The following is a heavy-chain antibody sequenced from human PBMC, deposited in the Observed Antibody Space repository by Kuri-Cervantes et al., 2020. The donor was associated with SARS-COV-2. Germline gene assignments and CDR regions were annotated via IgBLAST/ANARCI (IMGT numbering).Heavy chain of an antibody. J-gene: IGHJ5*02. Sequence: GESPKISCAASGFTFSSYSMNWVRQAPGKGLEWVSSISSSSSYIYYADSVKGRFTISRDNAKHSLYLQMNSLRAEDTAVYYCARARTIAAHPENWFDPWGQGTLVTVSS. CDR1: GFTFSSYS. D-gene: IGHD6-6*01. CDR2: ISSSSSYI. V-gene: IGHV3-21*01. CDR3: ARARTIAAHPENWFDP.